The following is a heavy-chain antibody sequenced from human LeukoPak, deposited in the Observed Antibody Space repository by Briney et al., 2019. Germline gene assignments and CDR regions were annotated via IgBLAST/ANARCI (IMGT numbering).Heavy chain of an antibody. CDR2: INHSGST. J-gene: IGHJ4*02. Sequence: PSETLSLTCAVYGGSFSGYYWSWIRQPPGKGLEWIGEINHSGSTNYNPSLKSRVTISVDTSKNQFSLKLSPVTAADTAVYYCARGPSGYHNTGGQGTLVTVSS. CDR3: ARGPSGYHNT. V-gene: IGHV4-34*01. CDR1: GGSFSGYY. D-gene: IGHD5-12*01.